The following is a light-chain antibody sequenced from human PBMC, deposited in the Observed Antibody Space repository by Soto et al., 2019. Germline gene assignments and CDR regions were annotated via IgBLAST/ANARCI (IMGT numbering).Light chain of an antibody. J-gene: IGLJ1*01. Sequence: QSALTQPPSASGSPGQSVTISCTGTSSDVGAYDYVSWYQQHPGKAPKLMIYEVTKRPSGVPDRFAGSKSGNTASLTVSGLQAEYDADYYCSSFAGSNTPYVFGTGTKVTVL. CDR2: EVT. CDR1: SSDVGAYDY. V-gene: IGLV2-8*01. CDR3: SSFAGSNTPYV.